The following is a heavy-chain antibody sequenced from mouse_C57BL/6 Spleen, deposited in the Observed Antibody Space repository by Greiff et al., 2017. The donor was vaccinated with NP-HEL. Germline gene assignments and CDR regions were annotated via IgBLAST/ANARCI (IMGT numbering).Heavy chain of an antibody. D-gene: IGHD2-1*01. V-gene: IGHV1-15*01. CDR1: GYTFTDYE. CDR2: IDPETGGT. J-gene: IGHJ1*03. CDR3: TDYGNYGYFDV. Sequence: VKLQHSGAELVRPGASVTLSCKASGYTFTDYEMHWVKQTPVHGLEWIGAIDPETGGTAYNQKFKGKAILTADKSSSTAYMELRSLTSEDSAVYYCTDYGNYGYFDVWGTGTTVTVSS.